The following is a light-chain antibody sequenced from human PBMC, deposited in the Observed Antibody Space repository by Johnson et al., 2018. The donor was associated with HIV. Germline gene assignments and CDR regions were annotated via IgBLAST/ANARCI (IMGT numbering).Light chain of an antibody. CDR2: DNN. Sequence: SVLTQPPSVSAAPGQKVTISCSGSSSNIGNNSVSWYQQLPRTAPKLLIYDNNKRPSGIPDRFSGSESGTSATLGITGLQTGDEADYYCGTWDSSLSAHYVFGTGTKVTVL. J-gene: IGLJ1*01. V-gene: IGLV1-51*01. CDR1: SSNIGNNS. CDR3: GTWDSSLSAHYV.